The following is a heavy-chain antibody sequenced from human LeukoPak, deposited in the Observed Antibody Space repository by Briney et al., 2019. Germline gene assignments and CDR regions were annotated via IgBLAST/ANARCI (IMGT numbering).Heavy chain of an antibody. J-gene: IGHJ5*02. Sequence: ASVKVSCKASGYSFSAYYIHWVRQAPGQGLEWMGWINPNTGGTHFEQKFQGRVTMTRDTSISTAYMELTRLTSDDTAVYYCARESYSGYVRWFDPWGQGTLVNVSS. CDR1: GYSFSAYY. CDR3: ARESYSGYVRWFDP. CDR2: INPNTGGT. D-gene: IGHD5-12*01. V-gene: IGHV1-2*02.